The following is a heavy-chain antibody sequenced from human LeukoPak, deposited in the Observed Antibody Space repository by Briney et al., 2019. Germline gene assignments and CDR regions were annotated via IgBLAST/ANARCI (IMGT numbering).Heavy chain of an antibody. CDR2: ISYDGSNK. CDR1: GFTFSSYG. CDR3: AKDHGASSGYSYGYTPYYFDY. Sequence: GRCLRLSCAASGFTFSSYGMHWVRQAPGKGLEWVAVISYDGSNKYYADSVKGRFTISRDNSKNTLYLQMNSLRAEDTAVYYCAKDHGASSGYSYGYTPYYFDYWGQGTLVTVSS. V-gene: IGHV3-30*18. D-gene: IGHD5-18*01. J-gene: IGHJ4*02.